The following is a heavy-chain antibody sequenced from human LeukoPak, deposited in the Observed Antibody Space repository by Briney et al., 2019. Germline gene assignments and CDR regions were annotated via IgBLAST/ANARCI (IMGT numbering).Heavy chain of an antibody. CDR3: ARDGDTAMVDAFDI. Sequence: PGGSLRLSCAASGFTFSSYAMHWVRQAPGRGLEWVAVISYDGSNKYYADSVKGRFTISRDNSKNTLYLQMNSLRAEDTAVYYCARDGDTAMVDAFDIWGQGTMVTVSS. D-gene: IGHD5-18*01. CDR1: GFTFSSYA. J-gene: IGHJ3*02. CDR2: ISYDGSNK. V-gene: IGHV3-30-3*01.